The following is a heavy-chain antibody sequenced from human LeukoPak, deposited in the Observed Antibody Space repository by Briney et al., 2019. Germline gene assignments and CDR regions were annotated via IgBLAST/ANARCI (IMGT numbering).Heavy chain of an antibody. Sequence: GGSLRLSCAASGFTFSSYAMSWVRQAQGKGLEWVSAISGSGGSTYYADSVKGRFTISRDNSKNTLYLQMNSLRAEDTAVYYCAKSRSSTSSHFDYWGQGTLVTVSS. CDR3: AKSRSSTSSHFDY. V-gene: IGHV3-23*01. CDR1: GFTFSSYA. J-gene: IGHJ4*02. D-gene: IGHD2-2*01. CDR2: ISGSGGST.